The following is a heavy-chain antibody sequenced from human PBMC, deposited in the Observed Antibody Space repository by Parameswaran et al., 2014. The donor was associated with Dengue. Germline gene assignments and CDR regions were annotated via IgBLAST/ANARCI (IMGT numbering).Heavy chain of an antibody. Sequence: QAGRSLKISCAASGFSLSYYEMNWVRQAPGKGLEWVSYISSTGNMIYYADSVKGRFTISRDDAKNSLNLQMNSLRAEDTGVYYCARLPAATIAKQPMLDLWGQGTLVTVSS. D-gene: IGHD5-12*01. J-gene: IGHJ5*02. CDR2: ISSTGNMI. CDR1: GFSLSYYE. CDR3: ARLPAATIAKQPMLDL. V-gene: IGHV3-48*03.